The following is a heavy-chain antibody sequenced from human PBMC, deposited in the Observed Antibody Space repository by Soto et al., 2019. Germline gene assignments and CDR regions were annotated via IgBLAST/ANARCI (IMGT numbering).Heavy chain of an antibody. Sequence: SETLSLTCTVSDGSITSGGYYWSWIRQLPGKGLEWIGYIYYSGSTYYNPSLRSRVTISVDTSKNQFSLKLSSVTAADTAVYYCARAVVVVAANFDYWGQGTLVTVSS. CDR1: DGSITSGGYY. J-gene: IGHJ4*02. CDR2: IYYSGST. V-gene: IGHV4-31*03. CDR3: ARAVVVVAANFDY. D-gene: IGHD2-15*01.